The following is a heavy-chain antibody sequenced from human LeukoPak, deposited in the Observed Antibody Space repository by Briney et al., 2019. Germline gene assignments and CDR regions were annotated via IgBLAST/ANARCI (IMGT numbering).Heavy chain of an antibody. CDR1: GFSVSSNY. CDR2: ISGSGGST. CDR3: ARDWYSSSSDY. V-gene: IGHV3-23*01. D-gene: IGHD6-6*01. J-gene: IGHJ4*02. Sequence: GGSLRLSCAASGFSVSSNYLSWVRQAPGKGLEWVSAISGSGGSTYYADSVKGRFTISRDNAKNSLYLQMNSLRAEDTAVYYCARDWYSSSSDYWGQGTLVTVSS.